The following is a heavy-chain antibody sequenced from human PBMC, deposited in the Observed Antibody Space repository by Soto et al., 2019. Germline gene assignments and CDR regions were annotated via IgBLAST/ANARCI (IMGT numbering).Heavy chain of an antibody. Sequence: QVQLQESGPGLVKPSQTLSLTCTVSGGSISSGDYYWSWIRQPPGKGLEWIGYIYYSGSTYYNPSLKSRVTISVDTSKNQFSLKLSSVTAADTAVYYCARGSRVWGSYRPPPDYFDYWGQGTLVTVSS. CDR3: ARGSRVWGSYRPPPDYFDY. D-gene: IGHD3-16*02. V-gene: IGHV4-30-4*01. CDR2: IYYSGST. J-gene: IGHJ4*02. CDR1: GGSISSGDYY.